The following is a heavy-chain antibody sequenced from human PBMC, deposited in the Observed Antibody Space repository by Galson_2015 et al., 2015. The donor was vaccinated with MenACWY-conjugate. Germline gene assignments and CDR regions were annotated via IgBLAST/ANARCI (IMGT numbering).Heavy chain of an antibody. J-gene: IGHJ4*02. CDR3: ARDPIAVTGTFYDY. V-gene: IGHV4-4*02. Sequence: SETLSLTCAVSGDSISSSNWWSWVRQSPGKGLEWIGEVYHSGSTNYNPSVKSRVTISVDKSKNQFSQKLSAVTAANTAVYYCARDPIAVTGTFYDYWGQGTLVTVSS. CDR2: VYHSGST. CDR1: GDSISSSNW. D-gene: IGHD6-19*01.